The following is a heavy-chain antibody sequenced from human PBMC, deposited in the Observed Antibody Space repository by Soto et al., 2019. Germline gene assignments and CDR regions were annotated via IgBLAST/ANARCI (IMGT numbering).Heavy chain of an antibody. J-gene: IGHJ4*02. CDR2: IFGSGNT. CDR3: ARGLPEWSHDH. CDR1: GDSISVGSYY. V-gene: IGHV4-31*03. D-gene: IGHD2-8*01. Sequence: PSETVSRTCTVSGDSISVGSYYWSWIGADEGTALEWIGYIFGSGNTEYNPSLRSRLTISIDKSKNQFSLKLNSVNDEDTAVYYCARGLPEWSHDHWGQGTLVTVS.